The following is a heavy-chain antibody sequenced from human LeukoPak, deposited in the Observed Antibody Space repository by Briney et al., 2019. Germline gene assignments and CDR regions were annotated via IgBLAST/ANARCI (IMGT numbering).Heavy chain of an antibody. V-gene: IGHV3-11*05. CDR2: ISSSSSYT. J-gene: IGHJ4*02. CDR1: GFTFDTDW. D-gene: IGHD3-9*01. Sequence: PGGSLRLSCAASGFTFDTDWMNWFRQAPGKGLEWVSYISSSSSYTNYADSVKGRFTISRDNAKNSLYLQMNSLRAEDTAVYYCARDGWYYDILTGSHTEYYFDYWGQGTLVTVSS. CDR3: ARDGWYYDILTGSHTEYYFDY.